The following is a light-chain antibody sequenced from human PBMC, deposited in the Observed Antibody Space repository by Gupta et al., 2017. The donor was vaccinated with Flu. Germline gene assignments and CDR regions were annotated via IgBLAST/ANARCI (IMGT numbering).Light chain of an antibody. Sequence: EIEMTQSPATLSVSPGERATLSCRASQSVNSNLAWYQQKPGQTPRLLIIGASTRATGIPARFSGSGSGTEFTLAISSLQSEDFAVYYCQQYNNWPRTFGQWTKVEIK. J-gene: IGKJ1*01. CDR1: QSVNSN. CDR3: QQYNNWPRT. V-gene: IGKV3-15*01. CDR2: GAS.